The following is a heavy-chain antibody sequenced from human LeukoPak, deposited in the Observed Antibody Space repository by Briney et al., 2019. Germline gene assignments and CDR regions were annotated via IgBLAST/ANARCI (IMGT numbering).Heavy chain of an antibody. V-gene: IGHV1-2*02. D-gene: IGHD5-24*01. J-gene: IGHJ4*02. Sequence: ASLKVSCKASGYSFTGYYMHWVRQAPGQGLEWMGWINPNSGGTNYAQKFQGRVTMTRDTSISTGHMELSRLTSDDTAVYYCARAGWLHPPDDYWGQGTLVTVSS. CDR2: INPNSGGT. CDR3: ARAGWLHPPDDY. CDR1: GYSFTGYY.